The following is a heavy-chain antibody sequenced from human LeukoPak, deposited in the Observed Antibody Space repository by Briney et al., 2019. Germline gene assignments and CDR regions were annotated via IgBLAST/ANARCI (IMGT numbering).Heavy chain of an antibody. V-gene: IGHV4-59*01. J-gene: IGHJ6*03. CDR2: IYYSGST. CDR3: ARAVFGVHPRSSPDDLFRDYYMDV. CDR1: GGSISSYY. D-gene: IGHD3-3*01. Sequence: SETLSLTCTVSGGSISSYYWSWIRQPPGKGLEWIGYIYYSGSTNYNPSLKSRVTISVDTSKNQFSLKLSSVTAADTAVYYCARAVFGVHPRSSPDDLFRDYYMDVWGKGTTVAVSS.